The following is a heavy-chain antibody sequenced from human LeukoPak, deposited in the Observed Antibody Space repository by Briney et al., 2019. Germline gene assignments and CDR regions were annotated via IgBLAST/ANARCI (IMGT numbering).Heavy chain of an antibody. D-gene: IGHD2-15*01. Sequence: RPGGSLRLSCAASGFTFDDYGMSWVRQAPGKGLEWVSGINWNGGSTGYADPVKGRFTISRDNAKHSLYLQMNRLRAEDTALYYCAREHCSGGSCRDDYWGQGTLVTVSS. CDR2: INWNGGST. V-gene: IGHV3-20*04. CDR3: AREHCSGGSCRDDY. J-gene: IGHJ4*02. CDR1: GFTFDDYG.